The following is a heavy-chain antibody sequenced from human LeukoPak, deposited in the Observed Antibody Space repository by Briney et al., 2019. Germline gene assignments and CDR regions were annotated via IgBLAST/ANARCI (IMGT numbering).Heavy chain of an antibody. CDR3: ARELTTNWFDP. Sequence: PGGSLRLSCAASEFTFSNYWMHWVRQAPGKGLVWVSRINSDGSSTTYADSVKGRFTISRDNAKNTLFLQMNSLRAEDTAVYYCARELTTNWFDPWGQGTLVTVSS. D-gene: IGHD1-1*01. CDR1: EFTFSNYW. J-gene: IGHJ5*02. V-gene: IGHV3-74*01. CDR2: INSDGSST.